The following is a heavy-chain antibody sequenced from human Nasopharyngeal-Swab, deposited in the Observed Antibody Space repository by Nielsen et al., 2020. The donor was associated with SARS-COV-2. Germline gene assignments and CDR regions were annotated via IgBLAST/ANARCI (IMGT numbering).Heavy chain of an antibody. CDR1: GFTFSAYW. V-gene: IGHV3-74*01. D-gene: IGHD3-16*01. Sequence: GESLKISCTASGFTFSAYWMYWVRQAPGKGLVWVSRINSDGSKTAYADSVKGRFSISRYNAKNTVYLQMNSLRVEDTAVYYCVVAYYVWGSSRGMDVWGQGTTVTVSS. CDR2: INSDGSKT. CDR3: VVAYYVWGSSRGMDV. J-gene: IGHJ6*02.